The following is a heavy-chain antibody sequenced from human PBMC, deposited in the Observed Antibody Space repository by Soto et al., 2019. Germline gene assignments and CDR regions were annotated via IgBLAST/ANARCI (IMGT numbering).Heavy chain of an antibody. CDR3: ARYKSNYYYGMDV. CDR2: INHSGSS. J-gene: IGHJ6*04. D-gene: IGHD1-20*01. V-gene: IGHV4-34*01. CDR1: GGSFSGYS. Sequence: SETLSLTCAVNGGSFSGYSWTWIRQSPGKGLEWIGQINHSGSSIYSPSLKSRVTISLLNSKNQFSLKLSSVTAADTAVYYWARYKSNYYYGMDVWGKGTTVTVSS.